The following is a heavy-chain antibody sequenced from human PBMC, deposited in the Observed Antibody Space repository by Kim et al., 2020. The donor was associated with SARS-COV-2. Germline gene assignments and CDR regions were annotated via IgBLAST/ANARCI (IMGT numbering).Heavy chain of an antibody. V-gene: IGHV3-23*01. Sequence: DSVKGRFTISRDNSKNTLYLQMNSLRAEDTAVYYCAKPAGDSSGYYYFDYWGQGTLVTVSS. D-gene: IGHD3-22*01. J-gene: IGHJ4*02. CDR3: AKPAGDSSGYYYFDY.